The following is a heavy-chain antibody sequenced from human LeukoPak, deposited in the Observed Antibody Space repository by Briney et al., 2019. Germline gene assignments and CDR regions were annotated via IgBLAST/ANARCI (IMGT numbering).Heavy chain of an antibody. V-gene: IGHV3-23*01. D-gene: IGHD6-13*01. CDR2: ISGSGGST. CDR3: AKDLYSSSWYWFDP. J-gene: IGHJ5*02. Sequence: PGGSLRLSCAASGFTFSSYAMSWVRQAPGKGLEWVSAISGSGGSTYYVDSVKGRFTISRDNSKNTLYLQMNSLRAEDTAVYYCAKDLYSSSWYWFDPWGQGTLVTVSS. CDR1: GFTFSSYA.